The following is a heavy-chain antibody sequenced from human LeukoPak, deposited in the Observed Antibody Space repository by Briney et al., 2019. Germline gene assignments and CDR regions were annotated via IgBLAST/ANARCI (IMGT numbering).Heavy chain of an antibody. CDR2: INPNSGGT. V-gene: IGHV1-2*02. CDR1: GYTFTSYD. Sequence: GASVKVSCKASGYTFTSYDINWVRQATGQGLEWMGWINPNSGGTNYAQKFQGRVTMTRDTSISTAYMELSRLRSDDTAVYYCARDSQQQLDYWGQGTLVTVSS. D-gene: IGHD6-13*01. CDR3: ARDSQQQLDY. J-gene: IGHJ4*02.